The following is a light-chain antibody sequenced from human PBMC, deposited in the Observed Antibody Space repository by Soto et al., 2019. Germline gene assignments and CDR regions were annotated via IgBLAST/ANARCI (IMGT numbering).Light chain of an antibody. CDR2: GAS. J-gene: IGKJ1*01. V-gene: IGKV3-15*01. CDR1: QSVSSN. CDR3: QQYNNWPLT. Sequence: EIVMPQSPATLSVSPGERATLSCRASQSVSSNLACYQQKPGQAPRLLIYGASTRATGIPARFSGSGSGTEFTLTISSLQSEDFAVYYCQQYNNWPLTFGQGTKVEIK.